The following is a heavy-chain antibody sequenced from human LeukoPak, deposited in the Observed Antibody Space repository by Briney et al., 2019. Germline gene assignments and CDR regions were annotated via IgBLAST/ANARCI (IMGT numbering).Heavy chain of an antibody. CDR3: ARGLSYDSSGFRVYAFDI. V-gene: IGHV4-34*01. D-gene: IGHD3-22*01. CDR1: GGSFSGYY. CDR2: INHSGST. Sequence: SETLSLTCAVYGGSFSGYYWSWIRQPPGKGPEWIGEINHSGSTNYNPSLKSRVTISVDTSKNQFSLKLSSVTAADTAVYYCARGLSYDSSGFRVYAFDIWGQGTMVTVSS. J-gene: IGHJ3*02.